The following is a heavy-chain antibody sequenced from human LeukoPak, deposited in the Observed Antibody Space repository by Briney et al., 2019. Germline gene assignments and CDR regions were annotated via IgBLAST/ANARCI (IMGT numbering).Heavy chain of an antibody. J-gene: IGHJ4*02. D-gene: IGHD3-3*01. CDR3: AVYDFWSGYSFDY. CDR2: IYSGGST. V-gene: IGHV3-53*01. CDR1: GFTVSSNY. Sequence: GGSLRLSCAASGFTVSSNYMSWVREAPGKGLEWVSVIYSGGSTFYADSVKGRFTISRDNSKNTLYLQMNSLRAEDTAVYYCAVYDFWSGYSFDYWGQGTLVTVSS.